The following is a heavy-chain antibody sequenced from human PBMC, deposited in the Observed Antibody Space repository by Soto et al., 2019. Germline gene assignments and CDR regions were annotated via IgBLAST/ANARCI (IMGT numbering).Heavy chain of an antibody. V-gene: IGHV1-3*01. D-gene: IGHD3-10*01. CDR2: INAGNGNT. CDR1: GYTFSTYA. CDR3: ARGGPPIDY. J-gene: IGHJ4*02. Sequence: AAVKVSCKASGYTFSTYAMHWVRQAPGQRLEWMGWINAGNGNTKYSQKFQGRVTITRDTSASTAYMDLSSLRSEDTAVYYCARGGPPIDYWGQGTLVTVSS.